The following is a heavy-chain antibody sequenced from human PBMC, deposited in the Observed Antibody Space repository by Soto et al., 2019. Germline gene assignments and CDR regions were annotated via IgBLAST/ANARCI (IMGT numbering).Heavy chain of an antibody. J-gene: IGHJ6*03. D-gene: IGHD4-17*01. V-gene: IGHV3-74*01. Sequence: GGSPGLSCAASGFTFSRYWMHWVRQAPGKGLVWVSRINSDGSSTSYADSVKGRFTISRDNAKNSLYLQMNSLRAEDTAVYYCARVLPHDYGDYRYCYYYMDVWGKGTTVTVSS. CDR3: ARVLPHDYGDYRYCYYYMDV. CDR1: GFTFSRYW. CDR2: INSDGSST.